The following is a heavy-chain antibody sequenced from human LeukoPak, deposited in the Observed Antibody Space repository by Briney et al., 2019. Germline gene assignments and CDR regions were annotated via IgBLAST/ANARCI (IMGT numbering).Heavy chain of an antibody. CDR3: AKDYLMFRYGYDAFDI. J-gene: IGHJ3*02. CDR2: ISGSGGST. D-gene: IGHD5-18*01. Sequence: PGGSLRLSCAASGFTFSSYAMSWVRQAPGKGLEWVSAISGSGGSTYYADSVKGRFTISRDNSKNTLYLQMNSLRAEDTAVYYCAKDYLMFRYGYDAFDIWGQGTMVTVSS. CDR1: GFTFSSYA. V-gene: IGHV3-23*01.